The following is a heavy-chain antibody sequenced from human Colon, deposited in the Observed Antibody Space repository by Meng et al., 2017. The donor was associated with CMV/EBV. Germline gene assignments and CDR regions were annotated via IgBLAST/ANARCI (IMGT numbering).Heavy chain of an antibody. Sequence: GRLGGSGGGVVQPGESLRLVCAASGIPFSSSGMHRVRQAPGKGLEWVALIRHDGSNEYYAESVRGRFTISRDNSKNTVYLQMNSLRSEDTAVYYCARDKGVRTFDTWGQGILVTVSS. CDR3: ARDKGVRTFDT. CDR1: GIPFSSSG. V-gene: IGHV3-30*02. CDR2: IRHDGSNE. D-gene: IGHD2-21*01. J-gene: IGHJ4*02.